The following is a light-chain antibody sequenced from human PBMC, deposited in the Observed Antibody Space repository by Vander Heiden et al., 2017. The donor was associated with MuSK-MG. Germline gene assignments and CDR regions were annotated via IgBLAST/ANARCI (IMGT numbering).Light chain of an antibody. Sequence: DTLMTQSPATLSLSPGERATLSCRSSPSVSSSLAWYQQKPGQAPSVLIYWASTRATGIPARFSGSGSGTEFTLTIGSLQSEDFAIYYCQQYYNWPLTFGGGTKVEI. CDR1: PSVSSS. CDR2: WAS. J-gene: IGKJ4*01. V-gene: IGKV3-15*01. CDR3: QQYYNWPLT.